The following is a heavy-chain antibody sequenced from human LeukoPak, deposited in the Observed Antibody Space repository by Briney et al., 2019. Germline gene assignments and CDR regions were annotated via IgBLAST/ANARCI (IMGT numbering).Heavy chain of an antibody. CDR3: ARDQRPSCLGGICYSGDY. J-gene: IGHJ4*02. CDR1: GGTFHSYI. D-gene: IGHD2-15*01. V-gene: IGHV1-69*01. CDR2: IVPIFGTA. Sequence: SVKVSCKASGGTFHSYIVTWVRQAPGQGLEWMGGIVPIFGTANYAQKFQGRVTITADDSTSTAYMELRSLRSEDTAIYYCARDQRPSCLGGICYSGDYWGQGTLVTVTS.